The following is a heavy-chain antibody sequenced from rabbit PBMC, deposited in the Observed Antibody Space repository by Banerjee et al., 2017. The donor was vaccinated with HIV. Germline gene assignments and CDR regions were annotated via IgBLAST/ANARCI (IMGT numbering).Heavy chain of an antibody. CDR3: ARDAGGGDYHYDL. Sequence: QLEESGGDLVKPEGSLTLSCKASGFDFSRYYMTWVRQAPGKGLEWIGIGYGGATTTYYANWVNGRFTISSDNAQNTVDLQMNSLTAADTATYFCARDAGGGDYHYDLWGPGTLVTVS. D-gene: IGHD8-1*01. J-gene: IGHJ4*01. CDR2: GYGGATTT. V-gene: IGHV1S7*01. CDR1: GFDFSRYY.